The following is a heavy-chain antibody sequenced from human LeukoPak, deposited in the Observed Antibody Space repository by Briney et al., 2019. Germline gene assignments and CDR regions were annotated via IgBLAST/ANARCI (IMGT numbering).Heavy chain of an antibody. V-gene: IGHV4-59*01. CDR3: AGGYSYGSTYYYMDV. CDR2: IYYSGST. CDR1: GGSISHYY. Sequence: SETLSLTCTVSGGSISHYYWSWIRQPPGKGLEWIGYIYYSGSTNYNPSLKSRVTISVDTSKNQFSLKLSSVTAADTAVYYCAGGYSYGSTYYYMDVWGKGTTVTISS. J-gene: IGHJ6*03. D-gene: IGHD5-18*01.